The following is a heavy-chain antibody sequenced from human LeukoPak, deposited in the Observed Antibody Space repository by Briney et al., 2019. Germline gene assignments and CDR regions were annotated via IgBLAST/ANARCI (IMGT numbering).Heavy chain of an antibody. CDR3: ARHRGIVYSYGSIIDY. D-gene: IGHD5-18*01. J-gene: IGHJ4*02. CDR1: GGSLSSYY. V-gene: IGHV4-59*08. Sequence: PSETLSLTCTVSGGSLSSYYWSWIRQPPGKGLEWIGYIYYSGSTNYNPSLKSRVTIPVDTSKNQFSLKLSSVTAADTAVYYCARHRGIVYSYGSIIDYWGQGTLVTVSS. CDR2: IYYSGST.